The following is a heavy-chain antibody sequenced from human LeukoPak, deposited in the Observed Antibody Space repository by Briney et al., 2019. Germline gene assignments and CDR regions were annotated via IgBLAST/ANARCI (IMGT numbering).Heavy chain of an antibody. CDR1: GGSISSGDYY. CDR3: ARRGYSYGFSFDY. CDR2: IYYSGST. D-gene: IGHD5-18*01. J-gene: IGHJ4*02. V-gene: IGHV4-30-4*01. Sequence: SETLSLTCTVSGGSISSGDYYWSWIRQPPGKGLEWIGYIYYSGSTYYNPSLKSRVTISVDTSKNQFSLKLSSVTAADTAVYYCARRGYSYGFSFDYWGQGTLVTVPS.